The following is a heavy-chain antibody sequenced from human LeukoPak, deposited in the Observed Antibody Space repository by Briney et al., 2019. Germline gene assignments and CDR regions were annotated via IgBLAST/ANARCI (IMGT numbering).Heavy chain of an antibody. V-gene: IGHV4-61*01. CDR1: GGSISNGSYY. J-gene: IGHJ4*02. CDR2: IYYSGST. CDR3: ARDTGGGWNVD. D-gene: IGHD1-1*01. Sequence: PSETLSLTCTVSGGSISNGSYYWSWIRQPPGKGLEWIGYIYYSGSTNYNPSLKNRVTISVDTSKNQFSLQLSSVTDADTAVYYCARDTGGGWNVDWGQGTLVTVSS.